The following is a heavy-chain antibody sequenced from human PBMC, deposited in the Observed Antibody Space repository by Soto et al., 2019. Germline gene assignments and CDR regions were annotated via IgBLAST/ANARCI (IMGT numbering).Heavy chain of an antibody. J-gene: IGHJ5*02. CDR3: AHRPWYAFEP. CDR2: IYWDGEK. CDR1: GFSLSTTGMG. D-gene: IGHD6-13*01. V-gene: IGHV2-5*02. Sequence: QITLKESGPTLVKPTQTLTLTCTFSGFSLSTTGMGVGWIRQPPGKALELIALIYWDGEKRYSPSLKSRLTITKDTSKNQVVLTMTNMDPVDTATYYCAHRPWYAFEPWGQGILVTVSS.